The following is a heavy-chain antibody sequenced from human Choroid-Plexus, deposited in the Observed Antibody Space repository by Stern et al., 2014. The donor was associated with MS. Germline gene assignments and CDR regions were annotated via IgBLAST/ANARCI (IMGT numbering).Heavy chain of an antibody. CDR2: ISYAGSDK. Sequence: VQLVESGGGVAQPGRPLILSCAASGFTFSNFGMPWVRQAPGKGLERVALISYAGSDKYYADAVKGRCTIFRDNSKNTLYMHMNSLRAEDTAVYYCAKDRQWSTYFFDYWGQGSLVTVSS. CDR1: GFTFSNFG. CDR3: AKDRQWSTYFFDY. V-gene: IGHV3-30*18. D-gene: IGHD2-15*01. J-gene: IGHJ4*02.